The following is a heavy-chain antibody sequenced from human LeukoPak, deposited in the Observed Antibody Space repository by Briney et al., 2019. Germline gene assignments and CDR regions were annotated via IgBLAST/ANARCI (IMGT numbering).Heavy chain of an antibody. J-gene: IGHJ5*02. Sequence: GASVKVSCKASGFTFTSSAVQWVRQARGQRLEWIGWIVVGSGNTNYAQKFQERVTITRDMSTSTAYMELSSLRSEDTAVYYCAKDKDGVYGWFDPWGQGTLVTVSS. D-gene: IGHD4-17*01. CDR1: GFTFTSSA. CDR2: IVVGSGNT. V-gene: IGHV1-58*01. CDR3: AKDKDGVYGWFDP.